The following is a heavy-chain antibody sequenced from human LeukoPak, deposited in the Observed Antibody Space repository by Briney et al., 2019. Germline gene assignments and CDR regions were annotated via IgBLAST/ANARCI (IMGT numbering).Heavy chain of an antibody. V-gene: IGHV3-43*02. CDR3: AKAPTPTGFYMHY. J-gene: IGHJ4*02. Sequence: PGGSLRLSCAASGFTFDDYAMHWARQGPGKGLEWVSYADSVKGRFTISRDNSKTSLYLQMNSLRTEDTALYYCAKAPTPTGFYMHYWGQGTLVTVSS. CDR1: GFTFDDYA. D-gene: IGHD3-9*01.